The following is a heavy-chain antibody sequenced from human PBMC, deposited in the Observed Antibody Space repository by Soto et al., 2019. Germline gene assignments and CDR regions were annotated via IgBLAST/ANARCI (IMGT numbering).Heavy chain of an antibody. J-gene: IGHJ6*02. D-gene: IGHD2-2*02. Sequence: GASVKVSCKASGYTFTRYYMHWVRQAPGQGLEWMGIIDPSGGTTYAQKFQGRVTMTKDTSTSTVYMELSSLRSEDTAVYYCARPRQPPPRYCSSTTCYRGYYYYAMDVWGQGTTVTVSS. CDR2: IDPSGGT. CDR3: ARPRQPPPRYCSSTTCYRGYYYYAMDV. V-gene: IGHV1-46*01. CDR1: GYTFTRYY.